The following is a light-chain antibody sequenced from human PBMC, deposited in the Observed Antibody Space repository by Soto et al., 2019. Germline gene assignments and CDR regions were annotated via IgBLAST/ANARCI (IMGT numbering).Light chain of an antibody. CDR3: QQYADWPRT. V-gene: IGKV3-15*01. CDR2: GAS. Sequence: EIVLTLSPGTLSLSPGDRATLSCRASQSVSSNLAWYQQKPGQAPRLLIYGASTRATGIPARFSGSGSGTEFTLTISSLQSEDFAVYYCQQYADWPRTFGQGTKLDIK. J-gene: IGKJ5*01. CDR1: QSVSSN.